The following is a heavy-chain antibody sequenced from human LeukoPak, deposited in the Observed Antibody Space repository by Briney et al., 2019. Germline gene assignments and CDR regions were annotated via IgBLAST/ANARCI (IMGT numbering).Heavy chain of an antibody. CDR1: GFTFSSYA. CDR3: AKKLFLEWLPFDY. CDR2: ISGSGGST. V-gene: IGHV3-23*01. J-gene: IGHJ4*02. Sequence: PGGSLRLSRAASGFTFSSYAMSWVRQAPGKGLEWVSAISGSGGSTYYADSVKGRFTISRDNSKNTLYLQMNSLRAEDTAVYYCAKKLFLEWLPFDYWGQGTLVTVSS. D-gene: IGHD3-3*01.